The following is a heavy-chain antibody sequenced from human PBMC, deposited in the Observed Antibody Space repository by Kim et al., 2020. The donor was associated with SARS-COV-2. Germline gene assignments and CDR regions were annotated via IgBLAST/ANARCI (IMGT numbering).Heavy chain of an antibody. V-gene: IGHV3-15*01. D-gene: IGHD2-15*01. Sequence: KGRFTISRDDSKNTLYLQMNTLKTEDTAVYYCTTLGYCSGGTCYDWGYSDYWGQGTLVTVSS. CDR3: TTLGYCSGGTCYDWGYSDY. J-gene: IGHJ4*02.